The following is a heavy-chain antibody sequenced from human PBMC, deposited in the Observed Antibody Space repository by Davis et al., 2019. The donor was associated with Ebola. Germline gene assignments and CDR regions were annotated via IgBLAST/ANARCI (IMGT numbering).Heavy chain of an antibody. CDR3: ARGEDCTSASCSTY. V-gene: IGHV1-18*01. CDR2: ISAYNGNT. Sequence: ASVKVSCKASGYTFRNSAISWVRQAPGQGLEWMGWISAYNGNTNYAQILQGRVTMTRDTSISTAYMELSRPRSDDTAVYYCARGEDCTSASCSTYWGQGTLVTVSS. CDR1: GYTFRNSA. J-gene: IGHJ4*02. D-gene: IGHD2-2*01.